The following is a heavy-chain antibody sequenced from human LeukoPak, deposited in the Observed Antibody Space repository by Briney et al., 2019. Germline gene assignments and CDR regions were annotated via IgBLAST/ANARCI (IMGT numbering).Heavy chain of an antibody. D-gene: IGHD1-1*01. CDR2: ISYDGSNK. J-gene: IGHJ4*02. Sequence: PGRFLRLSCAASGFTFSSYGMHWVRQAPGKGLEWVAVISYDGSNKYYADSVKGRFTISRDNSKNTLYLQMNSLRAEDTAVYYCAKLAHPVRVPDYWGQGTLVTVSS. V-gene: IGHV3-30*18. CDR3: AKLAHPVRVPDY. CDR1: GFTFSSYG.